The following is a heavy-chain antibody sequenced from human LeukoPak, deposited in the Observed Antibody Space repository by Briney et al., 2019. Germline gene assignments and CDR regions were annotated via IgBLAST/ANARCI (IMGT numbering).Heavy chain of an antibody. D-gene: IGHD2-8*01. CDR3: AKDRTNAMLYYFDY. CDR2: ISGNGGNT. CDR1: GFTFSSYA. Sequence: GGSLRLSCAASGFTFSSYAMSWVRQAPGKGLEWVSGISGNGGNTFYADSVKGRFTITRDNSQNTLYVQMHSLRAEDTAVYYCAKDRTNAMLYYFDYWGQGTLVTVSS. J-gene: IGHJ4*02. V-gene: IGHV3-23*01.